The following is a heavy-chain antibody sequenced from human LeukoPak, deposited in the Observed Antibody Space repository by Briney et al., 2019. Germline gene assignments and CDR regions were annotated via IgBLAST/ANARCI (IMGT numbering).Heavy chain of an antibody. J-gene: IGHJ4*02. V-gene: IGHV5-51*01. Sequence: GESLKIPCKGSGYSFTSYWIGWVRQMPGKGLEWMGIIYPGDSDTRYSPSFQGQVTISADKSISTAYLQWSSLKASDTAMYYCARASDYDFWSGYYTNWGQGTLVTVSS. CDR1: GYSFTSYW. CDR2: IYPGDSDT. D-gene: IGHD3-3*01. CDR3: ARASDYDFWSGYYTN.